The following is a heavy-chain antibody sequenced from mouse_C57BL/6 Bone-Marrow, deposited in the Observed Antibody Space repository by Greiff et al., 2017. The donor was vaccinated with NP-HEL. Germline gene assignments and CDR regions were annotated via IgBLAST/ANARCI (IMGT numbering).Heavy chain of an antibody. Sequence: EVQLQESGPELVKPGDSVKISCKASGYSFTGYFMNWVMQSHGKSLEWIGRINPYNGDTFYIQKFKGKATLTVDKSSSTAHMELRSLTSEDSAVYYCARSKGLRRGKSAMDYWGQGTSVTVSS. CDR2: INPYNGDT. CDR3: ARSKGLRRGKSAMDY. D-gene: IGHD2-2*01. J-gene: IGHJ4*01. CDR1: GYSFTGYF. V-gene: IGHV1-20*01.